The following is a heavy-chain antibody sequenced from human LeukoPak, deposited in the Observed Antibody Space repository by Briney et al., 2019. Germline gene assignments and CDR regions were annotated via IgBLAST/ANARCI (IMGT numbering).Heavy chain of an antibody. D-gene: IGHD6-6*01. Sequence: SETLSLTCTVSGGSISSGGYYWSWIRQHPGKGLEWIGYIYYSGSTYYNPSLKSRVTISVDTSKNQFSLKLSSVTAADTVVYYCASSIAARRWFDSWGQGTLVTVSS. V-gene: IGHV4-31*03. CDR3: ASSIAARRWFDS. CDR2: IYYSGST. CDR1: GGSISSGGYY. J-gene: IGHJ5*01.